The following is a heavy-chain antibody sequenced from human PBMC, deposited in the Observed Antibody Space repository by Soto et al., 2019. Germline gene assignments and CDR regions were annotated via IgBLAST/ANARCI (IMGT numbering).Heavy chain of an antibody. J-gene: IGHJ6*02. D-gene: IGHD5-18*01. CDR1: GGSISSYY. V-gene: IGHV4-59*01. Sequence: SETLSLTCTVSGGSISSYYWSWIRQPPGKGLEWIGYIYYSGSTNYNPSLKSRVTISVDTSKNQFSLKLSSVTAADTAVYYCARDWIWSTAMGTRNYYYYGMDVWGQGTTVTVSS. CDR3: ARDWIWSTAMGTRNYYYYGMDV. CDR2: IYYSGST.